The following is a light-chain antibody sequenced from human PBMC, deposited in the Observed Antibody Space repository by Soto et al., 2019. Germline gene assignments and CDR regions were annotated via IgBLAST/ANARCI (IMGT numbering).Light chain of an antibody. Sequence: QSVLTQPPSVSEAPGQRVTISCTGSSSNIGAGYEAHWYQQVPGTAPKLLIYENNNRPSGVPDRFSGSKSGTSASLAITGLQAEAEAEYYCQSYDSSLSGYVFGTGTQLTVL. J-gene: IGLJ1*01. CDR2: ENN. CDR1: SSNIGAGYE. V-gene: IGLV1-40*01. CDR3: QSYDSSLSGYV.